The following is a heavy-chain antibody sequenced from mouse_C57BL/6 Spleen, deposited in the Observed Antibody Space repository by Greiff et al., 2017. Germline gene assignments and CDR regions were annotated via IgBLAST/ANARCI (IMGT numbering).Heavy chain of an antibody. D-gene: IGHD4-1*01. Sequence: DVKLVESGGGLVKPGGSLKLSCAASGFTFSDYGMHWVRQAPEKGLEWVAYISSGSSTIYYADTVKGRFTISRDNAKNTLFLQMTSLRSEDTAMDYCARLGGYYFDYWGQGTTLTVSS. CDR1: GFTFSDYG. CDR3: ARLGGYYFDY. J-gene: IGHJ2*01. CDR2: ISSGSSTI. V-gene: IGHV5-17*01.